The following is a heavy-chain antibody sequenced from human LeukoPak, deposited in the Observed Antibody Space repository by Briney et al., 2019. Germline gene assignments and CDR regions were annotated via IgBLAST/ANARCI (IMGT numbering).Heavy chain of an antibody. Sequence: PGGSLRLSCAASGFTFSSYAMSWVRQAPGKGLEWVSAISGSGGSTYYADSVKGRFTISRDNSKNTLYLQMNSLRAENTAVYYCAKGGHSYGPMYYFDYWGQGTLVTVSS. CDR2: ISGSGGST. CDR3: AKGGHSYGPMYYFDY. CDR1: GFTFSSYA. J-gene: IGHJ4*02. D-gene: IGHD5-18*01. V-gene: IGHV3-23*01.